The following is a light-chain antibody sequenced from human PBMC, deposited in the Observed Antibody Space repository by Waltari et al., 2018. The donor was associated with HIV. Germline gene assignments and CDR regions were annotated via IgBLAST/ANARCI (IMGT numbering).Light chain of an antibody. Sequence: RMTQSPPSLSASMGDRVTITCRASQSIGTYLTWYQQKPGKAPKLLIHSASTLQSGVPSRFYGSGSGTEFTLTISSLQSEDFGTYYCQQCNTTPFTFGQGTRVDIK. CDR1: QSIGTY. J-gene: IGKJ5*01. CDR3: QQCNTTPFT. V-gene: IGKV1-39*01. CDR2: SAS.